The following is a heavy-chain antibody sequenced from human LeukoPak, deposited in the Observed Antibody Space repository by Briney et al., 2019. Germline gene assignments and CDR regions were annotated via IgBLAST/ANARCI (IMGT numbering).Heavy chain of an antibody. D-gene: IGHD5-24*01. CDR3: ARDGGWLRYDY. CDR1: GYTFTSYY. CDR2: INPSGGST. V-gene: IGHV1-46*01. J-gene: IGHJ4*02. Sequence: ASVKVSCKASGYTFTSYYMHWVRQAPGQGLEWMGIINPSGGSTSYAQKFQGRVTMTRDTSTSTVYMELSGLRSEDTAVYYCARDGGWLRYDYWGQGTLVTVSS.